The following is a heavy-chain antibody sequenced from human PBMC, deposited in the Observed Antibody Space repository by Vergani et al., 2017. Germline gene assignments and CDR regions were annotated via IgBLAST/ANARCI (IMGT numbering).Heavy chain of an antibody. D-gene: IGHD5-18*01. CDR2: INPNSGGT. V-gene: IGHV1-2*02. J-gene: IGHJ4*02. Sequence: QVQLVQSGAEVKKPGASVKVSCKASGYTFTGYYMHWVRQAPGQGLEWMGWINPNSGGTNYAQKFQGRVTMTRDTSISTAYMELSRLRSDDTAVYYCAREEPRGYSYGNQFDYWGQGTLVTVSS. CDR1: GYTFTGYY. CDR3: AREEPRGYSYGNQFDY.